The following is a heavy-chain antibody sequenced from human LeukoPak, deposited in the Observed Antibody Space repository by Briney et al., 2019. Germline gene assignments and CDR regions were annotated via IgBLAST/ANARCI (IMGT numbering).Heavy chain of an antibody. CDR2: TSAYNGNT. CDR1: GYTFTSYG. Sequence: ASVKVSCKASGYTFTSYGISWVRQAPGQGLEWMGWTSAYNGNTNYAQKLQGRVTMTTDTSTSTAYMELRSLRSDDTAVYYCARVVGTPYYDFWSGSYYMDVWGKGTTVTVSS. D-gene: IGHD3-3*01. CDR3: ARVVGTPYYDFWSGSYYMDV. V-gene: IGHV1-18*01. J-gene: IGHJ6*03.